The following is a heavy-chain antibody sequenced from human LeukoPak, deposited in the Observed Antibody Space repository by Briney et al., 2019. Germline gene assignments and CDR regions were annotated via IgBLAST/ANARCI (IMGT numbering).Heavy chain of an antibody. V-gene: IGHV3-48*01. CDR1: GFTFSSYS. CDR2: ISSSSSTI. CDR3: AKDWVVGATPEYFQH. D-gene: IGHD1-26*01. Sequence: PGGSLRLSCAASGFTFSSYSMHWVRQAPGKGLEWVSYISSSSSTIYYADSVKGRFTISRDNAKNSLYLQMNSLRAEDTAVYYCAKDWVVGATPEYFQHWGQGTLVTVSS. J-gene: IGHJ1*01.